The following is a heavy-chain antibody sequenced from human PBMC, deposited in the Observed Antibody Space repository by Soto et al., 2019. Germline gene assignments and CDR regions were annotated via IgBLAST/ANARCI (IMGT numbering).Heavy chain of an antibody. D-gene: IGHD3-10*01. CDR3: ARDLSARGVYFDY. J-gene: IGHJ4*02. V-gene: IGHV3-53*01. CDR2: IYSGDNT. CDR1: GFTVSSNY. Sequence: EVKLVESGGGLIQPGESLRLSCSASGFTVSSNYMSWVRQTPGKGLEWVSLIYSGDNTYYADSVKGRFTISRDNSKNTLYLQMNSLRAEDTAVYYCARDLSARGVYFDYWGQGTLVTVSA.